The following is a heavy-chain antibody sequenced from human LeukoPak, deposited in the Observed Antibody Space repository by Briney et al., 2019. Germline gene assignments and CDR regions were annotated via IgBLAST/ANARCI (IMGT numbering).Heavy chain of an antibody. J-gene: IGHJ4*02. V-gene: IGHV3-23*01. Sequence: GGSLRLSCAASGFTFSSYAMSWVRRAPGRGWGGVPAISGSGGSTYYADSVKGRFTISRDNSKNTLYLQMNSLRAEDTAVYYCAKAPLYDFWSGYQYYFDYWGQGTLVTVSS. CDR3: AKAPLYDFWSGYQYYFDY. D-gene: IGHD3-3*01. CDR2: ISGSGGST. CDR1: GFTFSSYA.